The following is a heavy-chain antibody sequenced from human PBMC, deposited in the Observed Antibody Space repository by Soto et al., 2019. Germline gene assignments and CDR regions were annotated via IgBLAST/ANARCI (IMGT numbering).Heavy chain of an antibody. V-gene: IGHV3-21*01. J-gene: IGHJ6*03. CDR2: ISSSSSYI. CDR1: GFTFSSYS. CDR3: ARDGEDFWSGYYYYYYYYMDV. Sequence: EVQLVESGGGLVKPGGSLRLSCAASGFTFSSYSMNWVRQAPGKGLEWVSSISSSSSYIYYADSVKGRFTISRDNAKNSLYLQMNSLRAEDTAVYYCARDGEDFWSGYYYYYYYYMDVWGKGTTVTVSS. D-gene: IGHD3-3*01.